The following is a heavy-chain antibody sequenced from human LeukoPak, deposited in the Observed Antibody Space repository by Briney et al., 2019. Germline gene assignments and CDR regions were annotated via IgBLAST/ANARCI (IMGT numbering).Heavy chain of an antibody. V-gene: IGHV2-5*01. J-gene: IGHJ3*02. CDR1: GFSLSTSGVG. D-gene: IGHD3-3*01. CDR2: IYWNDDN. Sequence: KESGPTLVKPTQTLTLTCTFSGFSLSTSGVGVGWIRQPPGKALDWLALIYWNDDNRYSPSLTSRVTITKDTSKNQVVLTMTNMDPVDTATYYCAHIYSNYDFWSGYQGNAFDIWGQGTMVTVSS. CDR3: AHIYSNYDFWSGYQGNAFDI.